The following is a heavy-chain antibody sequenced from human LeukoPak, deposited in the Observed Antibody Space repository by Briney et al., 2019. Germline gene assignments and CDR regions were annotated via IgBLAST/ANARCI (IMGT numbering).Heavy chain of an antibody. V-gene: IGHV3-53*01. CDR3: ARNTRSTEYYYGSGSYYSYYFDY. J-gene: IGHJ4*02. CDR2: IYSGGST. Sequence: GGSLRLSCAASGFTFSSNYMSWVRQAPGKGLEWVSVIYSGGSTYYSDSVTGRFTISRDNAKNSLYLQMNSLRAEDTALYYCARNTRSTEYYYGSGSYYSYYFDYWGQGTLVTVSS. CDR1: GFTFSSNY. D-gene: IGHD3-10*01.